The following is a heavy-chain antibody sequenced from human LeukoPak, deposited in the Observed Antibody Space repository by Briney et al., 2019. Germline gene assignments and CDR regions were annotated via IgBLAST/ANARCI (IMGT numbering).Heavy chain of an antibody. CDR1: GYSFTSYW. CDR3: ATASYYYDSSGSGVDV. J-gene: IGHJ6*04. V-gene: IGHV5-51*01. Sequence: GESLKISCKGSGYSFTSYWIGWVRQMPGKGLEWMGIIYPGDSDTIYSPSFQGPVTISADKSISTAYLQWSSLKASDTAMHYCATASYYYDSSGSGVDVWGKGTTVTVSS. CDR2: IYPGDSDT. D-gene: IGHD3-22*01.